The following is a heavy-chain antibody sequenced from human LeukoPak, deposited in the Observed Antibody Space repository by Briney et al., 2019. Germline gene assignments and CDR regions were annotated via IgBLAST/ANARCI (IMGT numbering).Heavy chain of an antibody. CDR2: IYSGDIT. Sequence: GGSLRLSCAASGFTVSSNHMSWVRQAPGKGPEWVSVIYSGDITYYADSVKGRFTISRDNSMNTLYLQMNSLRAEDMAVYYCAALRGYFDLWGRGTLVTVSS. J-gene: IGHJ2*01. V-gene: IGHV3-53*01. CDR3: AALRGYFDL. CDR1: GFTVSSNH.